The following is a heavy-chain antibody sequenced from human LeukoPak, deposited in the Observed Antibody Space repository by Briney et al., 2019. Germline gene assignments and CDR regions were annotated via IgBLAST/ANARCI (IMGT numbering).Heavy chain of an antibody. CDR1: GFTFSSYE. D-gene: IGHD5-12*01. J-gene: IGHJ4*02. V-gene: IGHV3-48*03. CDR3: ARRRGYSGYGVDY. Sequence: GGSLRLSCAASGFTFSSYEMNWVRQAPGKGLEWVSYISSSGSTIYYADSVKGRFTISRDNAKNSLYLQMNSLRAEDTAVYYCARRRGYSGYGVDYWGQGTLVTVSS. CDR2: ISSSGSTI.